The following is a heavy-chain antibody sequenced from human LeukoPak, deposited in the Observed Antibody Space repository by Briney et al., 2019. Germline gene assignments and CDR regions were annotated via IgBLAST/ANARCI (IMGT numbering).Heavy chain of an antibody. CDR2: IRYDGSNK. CDR1: GFTFSSYG. Sequence: PGGSLRLSCAASGFTFSSYGMHWVRQAPGKGLEWVAFIRYDGSNKYYADSVKGRFTISRDNSKNTLYLQMNSLRAEDTAVYYCASEGYSSSWYPFDYWGQGTLVTVSS. D-gene: IGHD6-13*01. J-gene: IGHJ4*02. CDR3: ASEGYSSSWYPFDY. V-gene: IGHV3-30*02.